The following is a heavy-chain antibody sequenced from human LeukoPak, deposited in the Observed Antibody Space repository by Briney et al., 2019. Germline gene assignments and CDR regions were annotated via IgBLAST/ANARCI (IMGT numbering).Heavy chain of an antibody. Sequence: GGSLRLSCAASGFTFRNAWMSWVRQAPGKGLEWVGRIKSKTDGGTTDYAAPVKGRFTISRDDSKNTLYLQMNSLKTEDTAVYYCTTDQYYGSELVSMDVWGQGTTVTVS. CDR1: GFTFRNAW. CDR2: IKSKTDGGTT. CDR3: TTDQYYGSELVSMDV. V-gene: IGHV3-15*01. D-gene: IGHD3-10*01. J-gene: IGHJ6*02.